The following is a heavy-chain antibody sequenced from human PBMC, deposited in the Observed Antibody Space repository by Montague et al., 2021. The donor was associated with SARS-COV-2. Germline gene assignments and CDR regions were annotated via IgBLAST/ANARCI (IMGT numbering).Heavy chain of an antibody. CDR2: IYYSGST. D-gene: IGHD3-22*01. CDR1: GGSFSGYY. Sequence: SETLSLTCAVYGGSFSGYYWSWIRQPPGKGLEWIGSIYYSGSTYYNPSLKSRVTISVDTSKNQLSLKLSSVTAADTAVYYCARFPASYYYDSKAAPATPDAFDIWGQGTMVTVSS. V-gene: IGHV4-34*01. J-gene: IGHJ3*02. CDR3: ARFPASYYYDSKAAPATPDAFDI.